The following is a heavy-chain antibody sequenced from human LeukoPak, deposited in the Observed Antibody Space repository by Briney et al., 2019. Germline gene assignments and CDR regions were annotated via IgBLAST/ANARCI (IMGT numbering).Heavy chain of an antibody. Sequence: GSLRLSCAASGFTFSSYAMSWVRQAPGKGLEWVSAISGSGGSTYYADSVKGRFTISRDNSKNALYLQMNSLRAEDTAVYYCAKVGCSSTSCYFIDYWGQGTLVTVSS. D-gene: IGHD2-2*01. CDR2: ISGSGGST. CDR1: GFTFSSYA. CDR3: AKVGCSSTSCYFIDY. J-gene: IGHJ4*02. V-gene: IGHV3-23*01.